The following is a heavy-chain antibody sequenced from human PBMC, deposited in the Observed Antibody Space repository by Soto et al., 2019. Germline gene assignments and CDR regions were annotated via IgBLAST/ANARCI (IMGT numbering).Heavy chain of an antibody. CDR3: ARDSTAPTTVMIVGWFDP. Sequence: GGSLRLSCAASRFTFSSYGMNWVRQAPGKGLEWVSFISGSGTTIYYADSVKGRFTISRDNAKNSLYLQMNSLRAEDTALYYCARDSTAPTTVMIVGWFDPWGQGTLVTVSS. J-gene: IGHJ5*02. CDR2: ISGSGTTI. CDR1: RFTFSSYG. V-gene: IGHV3-48*01. D-gene: IGHD4-4*01.